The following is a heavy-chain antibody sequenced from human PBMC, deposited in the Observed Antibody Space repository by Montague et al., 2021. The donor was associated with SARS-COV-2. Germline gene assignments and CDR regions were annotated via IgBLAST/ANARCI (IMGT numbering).Heavy chain of an antibody. J-gene: IGHJ5*02. CDR3: ARHSVSEDGTFFRSYFDP. V-gene: IGHV4-59*08. CDR1: GGTVRDYY. CDR2: IFYNGYT. Sequence: SETLSLTCTVSGGTVRDYYWNWIRQTPGQGLEWIGYIFYNGYTKYNPSLERRVTLSVDTPGNQFFLSLRSVTASDTATYFCARHSVSEDGTFFRSYFDPWGQGAQVIVSS. D-gene: IGHD1-1*01.